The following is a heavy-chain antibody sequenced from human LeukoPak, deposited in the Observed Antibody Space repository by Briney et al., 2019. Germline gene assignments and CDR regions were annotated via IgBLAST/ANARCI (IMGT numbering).Heavy chain of an antibody. CDR1: GFTVGSSF. CDR2: IFSDGTT. V-gene: IGHV3-53*01. D-gene: IGHD3-3*01. CDR3: ATDRPLYDFWSGYYTFDY. J-gene: IGHJ4*02. Sequence: GGSLRLSCAASGFTVGSSFMTWVRQAPGKGLQWVSVIFSDGTTYYTDSVRGRFTISRDNSKNTLYLQLNSLRAEDTAVYYCATDRPLYDFWSGYYTFDYWGQGTLVAVSS.